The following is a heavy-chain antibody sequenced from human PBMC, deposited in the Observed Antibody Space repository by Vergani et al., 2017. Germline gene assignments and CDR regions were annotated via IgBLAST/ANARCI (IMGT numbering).Heavy chain of an antibody. CDR1: GYTFTNYY. CDR2: IIPVFATP. J-gene: IGHJ3*01. V-gene: IGHV1-69*01. Sequence: QVLLVQSGAEVKKPGASVRVSCKTSGYTFTNYYIHWVRQAPGQGLQWVGGIIPVFATPHYARQFQDRVTITADDSTSTVYMEMRSLVSTDTAVYFCASPAGTSTCYQAFGCHFNVWGQGTRVTVSS. D-gene: IGHD2-2*01. CDR3: ASPAGTSTCYQAFGCHFNV.